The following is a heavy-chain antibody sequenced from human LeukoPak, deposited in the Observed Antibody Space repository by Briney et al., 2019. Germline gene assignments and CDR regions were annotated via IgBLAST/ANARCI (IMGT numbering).Heavy chain of an antibody. CDR1: GYTFTGYY. V-gene: IGHV1-2*02. D-gene: IGHD1-26*01. J-gene: IGHJ5*02. CDR2: INPNSGGT. Sequence: ASVKVSCKASGYTFTGYYMHWVRQAPGQGLEWMGWINPNSGGTNYAQKFQGRVTMTRDTSISTAYMELSRLRSDYTAVYYCARVGFEVGATTYNWFDPWGQGTLVTVSS. CDR3: ARVGFEVGATTYNWFDP.